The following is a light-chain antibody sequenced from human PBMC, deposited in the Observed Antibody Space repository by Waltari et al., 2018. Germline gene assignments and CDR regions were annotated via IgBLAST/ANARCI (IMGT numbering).Light chain of an antibody. V-gene: IGKV1-5*03. J-gene: IGKJ2*01. CDR2: MAS. CDR1: QSVRTW. CDR3: QQYSSLST. Sequence: DIQMTQSPSTLSASVGDRVTLSCRANQSVRTWLAWYQQEPGKAPKLLIYMASSLESGVPSSVRGCGSGTNLTLTISSLQPDDFATYHCQQYSSLSTFGQGTKVEF.